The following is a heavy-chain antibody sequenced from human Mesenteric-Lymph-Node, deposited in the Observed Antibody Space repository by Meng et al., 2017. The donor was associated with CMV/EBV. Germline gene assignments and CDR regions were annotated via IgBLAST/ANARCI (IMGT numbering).Heavy chain of an antibody. V-gene: IGHV1-46*01. CDR3: ARDLSQWVVWGSGTLDI. Sequence: ASVKVSCKASGYIFTTFYMHWVRQAPGQGLEWMGIINPGGGATNYAQKFQGRVTMTRDTSTSTVYMELSSLRSDDTAVYYCARDLSQWVVWGSGTLDIWGQGTMVTVSS. CDR2: INPGGGAT. D-gene: IGHD6-19*01. CDR1: GYIFTTFY. J-gene: IGHJ3*02.